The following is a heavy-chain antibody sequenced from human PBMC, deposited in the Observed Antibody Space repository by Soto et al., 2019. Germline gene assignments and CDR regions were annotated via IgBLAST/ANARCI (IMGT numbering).Heavy chain of an antibody. CDR1: GYTFTDYC. Sequence: ASVKVSCKASGYTFTDYCMHWVRQAPGHGLEWMGWISPNSGGTNYAQKFQGRVTMTRATSITTAYMELSRLRSDDTAVYYCARGDYYVMDVWGQGTTVTVS. CDR3: ARGDYYVMDV. CDR2: ISPNSGGT. J-gene: IGHJ6*02. V-gene: IGHV1-2*02.